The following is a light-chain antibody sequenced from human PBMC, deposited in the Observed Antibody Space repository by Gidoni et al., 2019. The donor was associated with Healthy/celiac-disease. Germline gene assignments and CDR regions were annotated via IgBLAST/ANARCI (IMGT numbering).Light chain of an antibody. J-gene: IGKJ2*01. CDR3: QQYVSDMYT. CDR1: QSVSSSY. V-gene: IGKV3-20*01. CDR2: ASS. Sequence: EIVLAQSPGTLSLSPGERATLSCRASQSVSSSYLAWYQQNPGQAPSLLIYASSSRATGIPDRFSGSGSGTDFTLTISRLEPEDFAVYYCQQYVSDMYTFGQGTKLEIK.